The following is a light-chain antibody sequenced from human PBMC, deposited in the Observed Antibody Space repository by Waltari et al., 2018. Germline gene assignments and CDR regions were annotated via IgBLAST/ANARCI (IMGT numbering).Light chain of an antibody. Sequence: DVQMTQSPSTLSASVGDRVTITCRASQSISNWLAWYQQKPGKAPKVLSYNASNLESGVPSRFSGSGSGTEFTLTISSLQPDDCATYYCQQYSTYSRTFGQGTKVEIK. CDR3: QQYSTYSRT. V-gene: IGKV1-5*03. CDR1: QSISNW. J-gene: IGKJ1*01. CDR2: NAS.